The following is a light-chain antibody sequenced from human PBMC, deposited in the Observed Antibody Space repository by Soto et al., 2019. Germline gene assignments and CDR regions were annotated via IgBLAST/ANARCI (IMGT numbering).Light chain of an antibody. J-gene: IGKJ1*01. V-gene: IGKV3-15*01. CDR2: AAS. Sequence: VMSYSAATLSVSTGERATLSSRASQSVSSYLTWYQQKPGKAPRLLIYAASSRDTGIPSRFSGSGSGTEFTLTISSLQSEDFATYYCQQNYSSPRETFGQGTKVDI. CDR3: QQNYSSPRET. CDR1: QSVSSY.